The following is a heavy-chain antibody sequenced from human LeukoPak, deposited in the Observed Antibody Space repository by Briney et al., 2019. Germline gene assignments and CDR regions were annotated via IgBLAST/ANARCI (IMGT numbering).Heavy chain of an antibody. CDR1: GGSISSYY. CDR2: ISYSGST. CDR3: ARSSGHYNSDNWFDP. Sequence: SETLSLTCTVSGGSISSYYWTWIRQPPGKGLEWIGYISYSGSTFYNPSLKSRVTMSVDTSKNHFSLKLTSVTAADTAAYFCARSSGHYNSDNWFDPWGQGTLVTVSS. D-gene: IGHD3-22*01. J-gene: IGHJ5*02. V-gene: IGHV4-59*01.